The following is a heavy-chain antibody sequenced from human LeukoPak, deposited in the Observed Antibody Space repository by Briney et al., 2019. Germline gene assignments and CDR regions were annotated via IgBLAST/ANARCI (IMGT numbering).Heavy chain of an antibody. J-gene: IGHJ4*02. CDR2: IYYSKNT. CDR3: VSPRGFSYGYFDY. V-gene: IGHV4-39*01. D-gene: IGHD5-18*01. Sequence: SETLSLTCTVSGGSISSSSAYWGWIRQPPGKGLEWIGSIYYSKNTYYNPSLKSRVTISADTSKKQFSLTLGSVSATDTAVYYCVSPRGFSYGYFDYWGQGTLVTVSS. CDR1: GGSISSSSAY.